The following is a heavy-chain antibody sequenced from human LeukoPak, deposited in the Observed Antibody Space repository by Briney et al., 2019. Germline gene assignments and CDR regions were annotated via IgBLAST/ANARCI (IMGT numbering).Heavy chain of an antibody. CDR1: GGTFNNFG. J-gene: IGHJ4*02. CDR3: ATTVQLERRNYFDP. CDR2: IIPIFGSA. V-gene: IGHV1-69*13. Sequence: ASLKVSCKASGGTFNNFGISWVRQAPGQGLEWMGMIIPIFGSAYYGQNFQGRVTITADESTRTAYMELSSLRSEDTAVYYCATTVQLERRNYFDPWGQGTLVTVSS. D-gene: IGHD1-1*01.